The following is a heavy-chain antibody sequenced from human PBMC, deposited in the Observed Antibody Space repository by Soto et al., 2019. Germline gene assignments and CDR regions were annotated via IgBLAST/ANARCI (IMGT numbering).Heavy chain of an antibody. CDR2: ISYDGSNK. J-gene: IGHJ4*02. CDR1: GFTFSSYG. D-gene: IGHD5-12*01. Sequence: LRLSCAASGFTFSSYGMHWVRQAPGKGLEWVAVISYDGSNKYYADSVKGRFTISRDNSKNTLYLQMNSLRAEDTAVYYCAKGLVATITGYFDYWGQGTLVTVSS. CDR3: AKGLVATITGYFDY. V-gene: IGHV3-30*18.